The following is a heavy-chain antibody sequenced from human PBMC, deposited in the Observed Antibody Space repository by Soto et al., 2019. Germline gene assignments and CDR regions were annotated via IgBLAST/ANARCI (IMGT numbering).Heavy chain of an antibody. CDR1: GGSFSGYY. V-gene: IGHV4-34*01. CDR3: ARGLYYYDSSGYYFAYYYYGMDV. Sequence: PSETLSLTXAVYGGSFSGYYWSWIRQPPGKGLEWIGEINHSGSTNYNPSLKSRVTISVDTSKNQFSLKLSSVTAADTAVYYCARGLYYYDSSGYYFAYYYYGMDVWGQGTTVTVSS. J-gene: IGHJ6*02. CDR2: INHSGST. D-gene: IGHD3-22*01.